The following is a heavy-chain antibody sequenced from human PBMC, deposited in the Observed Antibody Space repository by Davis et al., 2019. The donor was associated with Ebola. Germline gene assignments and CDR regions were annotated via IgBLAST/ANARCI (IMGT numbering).Heavy chain of an antibody. CDR1: GFTFSSYA. D-gene: IGHD6-6*01. V-gene: IGHV3-23*01. CDR3: ARDDRGDSSSLYYYGMDV. J-gene: IGHJ6*02. CDR2: IRGSGGST. Sequence: GESLKISCAASGFTFSSYAMSWVRQAPGKGLEWVSAIRGSGGSTYYADSVKGRFTISRDNSKNTLYLQMNSLRAEDTAVYYCARDDRGDSSSLYYYGMDVWGQGTTVTVSS.